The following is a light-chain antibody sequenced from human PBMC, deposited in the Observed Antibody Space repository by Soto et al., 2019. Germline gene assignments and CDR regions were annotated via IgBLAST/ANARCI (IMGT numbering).Light chain of an antibody. CDR3: QQLNKYPLT. J-gene: IGKJ4*01. Sequence: DIQLTQSPSSVSASLGDRGTITCRASQGIGSYLAWYQQKPGKAPRLLVYAASTLQSGVPSRFSCSGSDTEFTLTISSLQPEDFATYYCQQLNKYPLTVGGGTKVDIK. V-gene: IGKV1-9*01. CDR2: AAS. CDR1: QGIGSY.